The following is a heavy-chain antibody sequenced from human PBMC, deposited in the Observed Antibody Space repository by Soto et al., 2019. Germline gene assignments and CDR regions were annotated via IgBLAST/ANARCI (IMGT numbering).Heavy chain of an antibody. CDR3: ARGGYGDLDY. J-gene: IGHJ4*02. D-gene: IGHD4-17*01. CDR1: GYTFTSYG. Sequence: ASVKVSCKASGYTFTSYGISWVRQAPGQGLEWMGWISAYNGNTNYAQKFQGRATITTDTSKSKAYMELRSFIFNDTAVYYCARGGYGDLDYWGQGTLVTVSS. CDR2: ISAYNGNT. V-gene: IGHV1-18*01.